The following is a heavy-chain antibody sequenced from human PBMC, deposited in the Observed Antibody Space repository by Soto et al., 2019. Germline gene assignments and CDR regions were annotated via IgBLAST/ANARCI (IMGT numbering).Heavy chain of an antibody. CDR1: GFTFSSYD. CDR2: ISSSSSTI. Sequence: EVQLVESGGGLVQPGGSLRLSCAASGFTFSSYDMNWVRQAPGKGLEWVSYISSSSSTIYYADSVKGRFTISRDNAKNSLYLKMNSLRDEDTAVYYCARGADYDSSGIRLNWFDPWGQGTLVTVSS. J-gene: IGHJ5*02. D-gene: IGHD3-22*01. CDR3: ARGADYDSSGIRLNWFDP. V-gene: IGHV3-48*02.